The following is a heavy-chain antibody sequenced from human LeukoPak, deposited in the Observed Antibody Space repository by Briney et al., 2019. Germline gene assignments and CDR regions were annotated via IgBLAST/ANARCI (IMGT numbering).Heavy chain of an antibody. Sequence: GASVKVSCKASGYTFTDYYMHWVRQAPGQGLEWMGWINPHSGDTNYAQKFQGRVSMTRDTSISTAYMELSRLRSDDTAVYYCARSMGRIAAAGTPDIFDIRGQGTMVTVSS. CDR3: ARSMGRIAAAGTPDIFDI. CDR2: INPHSGDT. J-gene: IGHJ3*02. CDR1: GYTFTDYY. D-gene: IGHD6-13*01. V-gene: IGHV1-2*02.